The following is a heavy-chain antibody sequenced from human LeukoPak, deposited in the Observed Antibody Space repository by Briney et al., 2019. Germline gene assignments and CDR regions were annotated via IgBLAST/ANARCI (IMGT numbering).Heavy chain of an antibody. Sequence: GGSLRLSCAASGFTFSTYAMHWVRQAPGKGLEWLALISYDEINKYCLDSVRGRFTISRDNSKNTLYLQMNSLGTEDTAVYYCARGPPMYSYGSTDYHYDYFNYWGQGTLVTVSS. J-gene: IGHJ4*02. CDR1: GFTFSTYA. CDR2: ISYDEINK. V-gene: IGHV3-30*04. CDR3: ARGPPMYSYGSTDYHYDYFNY. D-gene: IGHD3-22*01.